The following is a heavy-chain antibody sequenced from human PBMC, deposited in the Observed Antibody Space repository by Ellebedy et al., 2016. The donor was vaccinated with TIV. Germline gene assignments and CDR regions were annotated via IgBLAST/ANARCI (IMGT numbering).Heavy chain of an antibody. CDR1: GGSISSYY. CDR2: IYYSGST. CDR3: ARSIVVVPAAPYYYDSSGAVDY. Sequence: SETLSLTCTVSGGSISSYYWSWIRQPPGKGLEWIGYIYYSGSTNYNPSLKSRVTISVDTSKNQFSLKLSSVTAADTAVYYCARSIVVVPAAPYYYDSSGAVDYWGQGTLVTVSS. J-gene: IGHJ4*02. V-gene: IGHV4-59*08. D-gene: IGHD3-22*01.